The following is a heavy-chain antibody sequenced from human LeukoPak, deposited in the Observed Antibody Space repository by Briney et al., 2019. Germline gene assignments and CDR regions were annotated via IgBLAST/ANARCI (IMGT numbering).Heavy chain of an antibody. J-gene: IGHJ6*02. V-gene: IGHV3-48*02. CDR1: GFTFSIYS. CDR2: IRSSSSTI. Sequence: GGSLRLSCAASGFTFSIYSMNWVRQAPGKGLEWFSYIRSSSSTIYYADSVKGRFTISRDDAKNSLYLQMNSLRDEDTAVYYCARNMDVWGQGTTVTVSS. CDR3: ARNMDV.